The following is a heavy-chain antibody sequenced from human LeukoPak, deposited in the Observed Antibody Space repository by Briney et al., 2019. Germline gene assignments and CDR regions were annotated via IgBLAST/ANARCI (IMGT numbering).Heavy chain of an antibody. CDR2: INHSGST. D-gene: IGHD6-25*01. J-gene: IGHJ4*02. CDR1: GGSFSGYY. Sequence: PSETLSLTCAVYGGSFSGYYWSWIRQPPGKGLKWMGEINHSGSTNYTPSLKSRVTISVDTSKNQFSLQLSSVTAADTAVYYCARPAGYPGLNYFDYWGQGTLVTVSS. CDR3: ARPAGYPGLNYFDY. V-gene: IGHV4-34*01.